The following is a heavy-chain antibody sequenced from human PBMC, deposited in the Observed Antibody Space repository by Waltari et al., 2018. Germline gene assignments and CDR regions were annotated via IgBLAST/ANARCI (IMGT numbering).Heavy chain of an antibody. CDR2: IVPILGIS. CDR1: GGNSNRHA. V-gene: IGHV1-69*10. CDR3: AGGVRIFGVVRWFDP. J-gene: IGHJ5*02. D-gene: IGHD3-3*01. Sequence: VQLVQSGAEVKKPGSSVKVPCKSAGGNSNRHAITWVRQAPGQSLEWMGGIVPILGISNPAPKFQGRVTITADTSTGTVYMELSSLRSDDTAVYYCAGGVRIFGVVRWFDPWGQGTLVTVSS.